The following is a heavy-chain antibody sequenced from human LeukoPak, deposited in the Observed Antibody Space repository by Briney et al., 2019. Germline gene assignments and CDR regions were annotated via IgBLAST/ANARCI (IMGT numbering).Heavy chain of an antibody. Sequence: GSVKVSCKPSGYTFTDYSMHWVRQAPGQGLEWMGRINSNGGGTHFAQKFQGRVTMTRDMSISTAYLQWGSLKASDTAIYYCARGRTTVVSRDFDYWGQGTLVTVSS. J-gene: IGHJ4*02. CDR3: ARGRTTVVSRDFDY. D-gene: IGHD4-23*01. CDR1: GYTFTDYS. CDR2: INSNGGGT. V-gene: IGHV1-2*06.